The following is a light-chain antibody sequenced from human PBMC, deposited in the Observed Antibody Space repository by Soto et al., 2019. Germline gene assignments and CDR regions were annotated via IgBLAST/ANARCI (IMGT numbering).Light chain of an antibody. J-gene: IGKJ4*02. Sequence: CRARQSLSKSLVWYQKKPGQAPRLLIDGASNRATGIPARFSGSGSGTAVYVTIMRFGSGGFALPICQQRSCAAVRFAGGTKVDIK. CDR2: GAS. V-gene: IGKV3-11*01. CDR1: QSLSKS. CDR3: QQRSCAAVR.